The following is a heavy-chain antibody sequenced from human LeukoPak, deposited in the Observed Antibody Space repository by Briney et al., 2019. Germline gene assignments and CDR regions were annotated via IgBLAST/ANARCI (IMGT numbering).Heavy chain of an antibody. D-gene: IGHD2-2*02. V-gene: IGHV3-23*01. J-gene: IGHJ4*02. CDR1: GFTFSSYA. CDR2: ISGSGGST. Sequence: TGGSLRLSCAASGFTFSSYAMSWVRQAPGKGLEWVSAISGSGGSTYYADSVKGRFTISRDNSKNTLYLQKNSLRAEDTAIYYCARVRVPTAITSGIDYWGQGTLVTVSS. CDR3: ARVRVPTAITSGIDY.